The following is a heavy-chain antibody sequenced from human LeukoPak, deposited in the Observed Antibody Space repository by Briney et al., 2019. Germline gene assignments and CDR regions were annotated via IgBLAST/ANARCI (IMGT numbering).Heavy chain of an antibody. V-gene: IGHV4-38-2*02. CDR2: MYQSGST. CDR1: GHSIRSGYY. D-gene: IGHD6-19*01. Sequence: SETLSLTCTVSGHSIRSGYYWGWSRQSPGRGLEWIGNMYQSGSTSYNPSLTSRVTIAVDSSKNELSLSLNAVTAADTAVYYCARGGSGWPFDYWGQGTLVTVSS. CDR3: ARGGSGWPFDY. J-gene: IGHJ4*02.